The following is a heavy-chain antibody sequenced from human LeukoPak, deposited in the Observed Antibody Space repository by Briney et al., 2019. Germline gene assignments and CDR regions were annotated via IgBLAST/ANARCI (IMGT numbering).Heavy chain of an antibody. Sequence: GSLRLSCAASEFTFSSYGMHWVRQAPGKGLEWVAFIRYDGSDKYYADSVKGRFAISRDNSKNTLYLQMSSVRAEDTAVYYCAKPKGAYFDYWGQGTLVTVSS. CDR3: AKPKGAYFDY. CDR2: IRYDGSDK. V-gene: IGHV3-30*02. CDR1: EFTFSSYG. J-gene: IGHJ4*02.